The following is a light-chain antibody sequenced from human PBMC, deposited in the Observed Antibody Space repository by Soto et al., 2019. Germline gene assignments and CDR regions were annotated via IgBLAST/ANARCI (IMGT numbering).Light chain of an antibody. Sequence: DIQMTQSPSSLSASLGDRVTITCQASQDISNYLNWYQQKPGKAPKLLIYDVSSLESGVPSRFSGSGSGTEFTLAISSLQPDDFATYYCQQYNSYPRTFGQGTRWIS. CDR1: QDISNY. J-gene: IGKJ1*01. CDR2: DVS. V-gene: IGKV1-16*01. CDR3: QQYNSYPRT.